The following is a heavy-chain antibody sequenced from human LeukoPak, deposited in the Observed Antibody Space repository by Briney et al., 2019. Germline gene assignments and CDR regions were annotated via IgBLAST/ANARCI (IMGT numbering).Heavy chain of an antibody. Sequence: SETLSLTCAVYGGSFSGYYWSWIRQPPGKGLEWIGDINHSRSTYYNPSLKSRVTISVDTSKNQFSLKLSSVTAADTAVYYCARHPRITLFGVVRKGGNWFDPWGQGTLVTVSS. V-gene: IGHV4-34*01. CDR2: INHSRST. CDR1: GGSFSGYY. J-gene: IGHJ5*02. D-gene: IGHD3-3*01. CDR3: ARHPRITLFGVVRKGGNWFDP.